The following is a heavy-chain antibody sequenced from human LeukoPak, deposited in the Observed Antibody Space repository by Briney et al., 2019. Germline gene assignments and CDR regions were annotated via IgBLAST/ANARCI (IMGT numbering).Heavy chain of an antibody. CDR1: GGSISSGGYY. J-gene: IGHJ4*02. CDR3: ARGSGDGYSKFDY. D-gene: IGHD5-24*01. V-gene: IGHV4-31*03. CDR2: IYYSGST. Sequence: TLSLTRTVSGGSISSGGYYWSWIRQHPGKGLEWIGYIYYSGSTYYNPSLKSRVTISVDTSKNQFSLKLSSVTAADTAVYYCARGSGDGYSKFDYWGQGTLVTVSS.